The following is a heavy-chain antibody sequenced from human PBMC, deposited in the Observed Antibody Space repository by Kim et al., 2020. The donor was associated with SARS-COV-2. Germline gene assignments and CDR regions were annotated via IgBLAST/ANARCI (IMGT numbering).Heavy chain of an antibody. D-gene: IGHD1-7*01. V-gene: IGHV4-59*01. CDR1: GGSISPYY. J-gene: IGHJ5*02. Sequence: SETLSLTCTVSGGSISPYYWGWIRQPPGKGLESIGYIYYSGSVRYNPSLKSRVTISVDTSKNQFFLKLNSVTAADTAVYYCARAGHLNCNYVTWFDRWG. CDR2: IYYSGSV. CDR3: ARAGHLNCNYVTWFDR.